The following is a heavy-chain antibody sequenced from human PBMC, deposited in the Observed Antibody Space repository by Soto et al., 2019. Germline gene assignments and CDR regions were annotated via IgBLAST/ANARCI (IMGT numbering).Heavy chain of an antibody. CDR1: GGSISSGGYS. Sequence: PSETLSLTCAVSGGSISSGGYSWSWIRQPPGKGLEWIGYIYHSGSTYYNPSLKSRVTISVDRSKNQFSLKLSSVTAADTAVYYCARGGDYYDSSAPAIWGQGTMVTV. CDR2: IYHSGST. CDR3: ARGGDYYDSSAPAI. V-gene: IGHV4-30-2*01. D-gene: IGHD3-22*01. J-gene: IGHJ3*02.